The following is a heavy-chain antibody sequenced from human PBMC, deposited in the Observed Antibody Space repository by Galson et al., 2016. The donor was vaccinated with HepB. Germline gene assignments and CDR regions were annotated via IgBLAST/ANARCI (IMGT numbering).Heavy chain of an antibody. D-gene: IGHD3-3*01. CDR2: FYPGGST. Sequence: SLRLSCAVSGFIVSNIYMSWVRQAPGKGLEWVSIFYPGGSTYYGDSVKGRFTISRDNSKNTVYLQMNSLRVEETAMYYCAREVGLPIFGDVTRSSYYVNVWGKGTTVTVSS. J-gene: IGHJ6*03. CDR1: GFIVSNIY. CDR3: AREVGLPIFGDVTRSSYYVNV. V-gene: IGHV3-53*01.